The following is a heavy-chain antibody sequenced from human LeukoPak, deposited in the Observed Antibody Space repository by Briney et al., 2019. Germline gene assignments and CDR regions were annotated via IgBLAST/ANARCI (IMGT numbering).Heavy chain of an antibody. Sequence: ASVTVSCTASGYTFTAYYIHWVRQAPGQGLEWMGWIDPNSGGTNYAQTFQGRVTMTRDTSISTAYMDLSRLISDDTAMYYCARGPTHTNWSRWFDPWGQGTLVTVSS. CDR3: ARGPTHTNWSRWFDP. CDR1: GYTFTAYY. V-gene: IGHV1-2*02. J-gene: IGHJ5*02. CDR2: IDPNSGGT. D-gene: IGHD1-1*01.